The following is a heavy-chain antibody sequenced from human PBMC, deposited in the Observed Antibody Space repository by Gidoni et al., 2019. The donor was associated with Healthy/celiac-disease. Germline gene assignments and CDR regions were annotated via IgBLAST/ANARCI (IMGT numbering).Heavy chain of an antibody. J-gene: IGHJ1*01. D-gene: IGHD6-19*01. CDR3: AKDRGSGWYDYFQH. CDR1: GFTFSSYA. Sequence: VQPLESGGGLVQPGGSLRPFCAASGFTFSSYAMSWVRQAPGKGQGWESAISGSGGSTYYTDCVQGRFTISRDNAKNTMYLQMNSLRAEDTAVYYCAKDRGSGWYDYFQHWGQGTLVTVSS. CDR2: ISGSGGST. V-gene: IGHV3-23*01.